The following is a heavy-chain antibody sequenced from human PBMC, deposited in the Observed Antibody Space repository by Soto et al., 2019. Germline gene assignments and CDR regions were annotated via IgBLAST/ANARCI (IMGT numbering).Heavy chain of an antibody. Sequence: QVQLQQWGAGLLKPSETLSLTCAVYGGSFSGYYWSWIRQPPGKGLEWIGEINHSGSTNYNPSLKSRVTISVDTSKNQFSLKLSSVSAADTDVYYCYEWYFDYWGQGTLVNVSS. J-gene: IGHJ4*02. CDR1: GGSFSGYY. D-gene: IGHD3-3*01. CDR2: INHSGST. V-gene: IGHV4-34*01. CDR3: YEWYFDY.